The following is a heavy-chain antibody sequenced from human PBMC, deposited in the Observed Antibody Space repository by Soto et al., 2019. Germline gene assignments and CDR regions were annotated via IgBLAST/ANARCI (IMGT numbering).Heavy chain of an antibody. CDR2: ISYDGSNK. V-gene: IGHV3-30-3*01. J-gene: IGHJ4*02. CDR3: ARVIPRPCLCAY. Sequence: GGSLRLSCTASGFTSSSYAMHGVRHAPGKGLEWVAVISYDGSNKYYADSVKGRFTISRDNSKNTLYLQMNSLRAEDTAVYYCARVIPRPCLCAYWGQGTPVTVSS. CDR1: GFTSSSYA.